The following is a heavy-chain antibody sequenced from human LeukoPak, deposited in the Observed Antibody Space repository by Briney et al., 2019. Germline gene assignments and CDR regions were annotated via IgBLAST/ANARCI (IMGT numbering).Heavy chain of an antibody. CDR1: GYTFTSYG. D-gene: IGHD4-17*01. CDR3: ARDPQYGDYFPFDY. Sequence: GASVKVSCKASGYTFTSYGISWVRQAPGQGLEWMGWISAYNGNTNYAQKLQGRVTMTTDTSTSTAYVELRSLRSDDTAVYYCARDPQYGDYFPFDYWGQGTLVTVSS. J-gene: IGHJ4*02. CDR2: ISAYNGNT. V-gene: IGHV1-18*01.